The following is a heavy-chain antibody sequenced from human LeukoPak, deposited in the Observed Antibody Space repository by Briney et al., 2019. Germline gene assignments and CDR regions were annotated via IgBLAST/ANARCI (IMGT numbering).Heavy chain of an antibody. D-gene: IGHD3-22*01. CDR1: GDSVTSNY. Sequence: SETLSLTCSVSGDSVTSNYWNWLRQSPGKGLEWIGYGYSSGSSHYNPSLKSRVTISIDRAKNQLSLNLISVTAADTAVYYCAREPSSGDFLDFWGQGTQVTVSS. CDR3: AREPSSGDFLDF. J-gene: IGHJ4*02. CDR2: GYSSGSS. V-gene: IGHV4-59*02.